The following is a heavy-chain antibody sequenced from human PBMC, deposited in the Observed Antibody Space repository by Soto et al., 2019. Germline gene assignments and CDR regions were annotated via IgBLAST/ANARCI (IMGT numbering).Heavy chain of an antibody. V-gene: IGHV1-2*02. CDR1: GYPVTAYY. CDR3: ARGGGVGVAGSAAFDM. CDR2: INPATGAA. J-gene: IGHJ3*02. Sequence: QLHLVHSGAVVKKPGASVTVSCSASGYPVTAYYMHWVRQAPGRGLEWMGGINPATGAAKYTQTFPGRVTMTRDTSTSTVFMERSGLSFEETAGFYCARGGGVGVAGSAAFDMWGQGTLVTVSS. D-gene: IGHD3-3*01.